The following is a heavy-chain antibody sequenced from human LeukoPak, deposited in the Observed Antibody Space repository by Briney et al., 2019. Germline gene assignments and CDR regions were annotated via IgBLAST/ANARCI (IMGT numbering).Heavy chain of an antibody. CDR2: IKSKTDGGTT. CDR3: TTDLGITMVRGVIGDAFDI. CDR1: GFTFSNAW. J-gene: IGHJ3*02. V-gene: IGHV3-15*01. Sequence: GGSLRHSCAASGFTFSNAWMTWVREAPGKGLEWVGRIKSKTDGGTTDYAARVKGRFTISRDDSQNTLYLQMNSLKTEDTAVYYCTTDLGITMVRGVIGDAFDIWGQGTMVTVSS. D-gene: IGHD3-10*01.